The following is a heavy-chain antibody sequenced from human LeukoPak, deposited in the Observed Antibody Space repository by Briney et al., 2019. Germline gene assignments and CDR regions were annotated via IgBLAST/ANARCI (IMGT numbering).Heavy chain of an antibody. Sequence: QPGGSLRLSCAGSGFTVSSNYMTWVRQAPGKGLEWVSVVYSGGTTYYADSVKGRFTISRDNSKNTLYLQMNSLRAEDTAVYYCAKDRENGRAPTDVWGQGTTVTVSS. D-gene: IGHD1-1*01. CDR2: VYSGGTT. V-gene: IGHV3-53*01. CDR3: AKDRENGRAPTDV. J-gene: IGHJ6*02. CDR1: GFTVSSNY.